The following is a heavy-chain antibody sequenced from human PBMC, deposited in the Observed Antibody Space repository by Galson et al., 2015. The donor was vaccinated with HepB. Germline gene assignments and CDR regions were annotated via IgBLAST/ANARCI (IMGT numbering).Heavy chain of an antibody. CDR3: ARTANSDYDFWSDYHDSQVGGVDV. CDR1: GFNFSDYG. V-gene: IGHV3-33*01. CDR2: IWSDGSDK. D-gene: IGHD3-3*01. Sequence: SLRLSCAASGFNFSDYGMHWVRQAPGKGLEWVAVIWSDGSDKYYADSVKGRITISRDNSKNTMYLQMNTVRVEDTAVYFCARTANSDYDFWSDYHDSQVGGVDVWGQGTSVTASS. J-gene: IGHJ6*02.